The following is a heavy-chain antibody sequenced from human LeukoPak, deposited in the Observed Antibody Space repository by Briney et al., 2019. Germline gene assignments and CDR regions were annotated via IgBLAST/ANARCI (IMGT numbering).Heavy chain of an antibody. Sequence: GGSLRLSCAASGFTFSSYGMSWVRQAPGKGLEWVSSISGNGDNIHYADSVKGRFTISRDNSNNTLYLQMDSLRAEGTAVYYCAKNARWGQGTLVTISS. V-gene: IGHV3-23*01. CDR2: ISGNGDNI. J-gene: IGHJ4*02. CDR1: GFTFSSYG. CDR3: AKNAR.